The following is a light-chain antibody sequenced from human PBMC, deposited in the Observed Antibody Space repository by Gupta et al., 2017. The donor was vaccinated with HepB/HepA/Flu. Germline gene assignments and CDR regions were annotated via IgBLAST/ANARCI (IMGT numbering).Light chain of an antibody. J-gene: IGKJ1*01. CDR2: YAS. Sequence: EIVLTQSPDLQSATPQAKVTITCRATQSSGTSLHWYQHKPDQSPKLLIKYASQSFSGVPSRFSGSGSGTDFTLTINSLEAGDAATYFCQQTSSLPWTFGLGTKVEIE. CDR3: QQTSSLPWT. CDR1: QSSGTS. V-gene: IGKV6-21*01.